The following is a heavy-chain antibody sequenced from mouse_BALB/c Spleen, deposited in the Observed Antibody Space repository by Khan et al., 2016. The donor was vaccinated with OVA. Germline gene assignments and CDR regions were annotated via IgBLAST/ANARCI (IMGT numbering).Heavy chain of an antibody. Sequence: QVQLKQSGAELVRPGVSVKISCKGSGYTFTDYAMHWVKQSHEKSLEWIGVISTYYGDAAYKQKFKGKATMTVDKPSSTAYMELARLTSDDSAIYYCSRGSGNSRFAYWGQGTLVTVSA. CDR3: SRGSGNSRFAY. CDR1: GYTFTDYA. V-gene: IGHV1S137*01. J-gene: IGHJ3*01. CDR2: ISTYYGDA. D-gene: IGHD1-3*01.